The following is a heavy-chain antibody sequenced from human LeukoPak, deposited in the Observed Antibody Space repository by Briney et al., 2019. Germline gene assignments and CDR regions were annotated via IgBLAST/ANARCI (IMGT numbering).Heavy chain of an antibody. J-gene: IGHJ5*02. CDR2: IYYTGST. V-gene: IGHV4-39*01. CDR1: GGSIRSSSYY. Sequence: SETLSLTCTVSGGSIRSSSYYWGWIRQPPGKGLEWIGCIYYTGSTYYNPSLKSRVTISVDTSKNQFSLKLSSVTAADTAVYYCARQEIGDRTDWFDPWGQGTLVTVSS. D-gene: IGHD3-3*01. CDR3: ARQEIGDRTDWFDP.